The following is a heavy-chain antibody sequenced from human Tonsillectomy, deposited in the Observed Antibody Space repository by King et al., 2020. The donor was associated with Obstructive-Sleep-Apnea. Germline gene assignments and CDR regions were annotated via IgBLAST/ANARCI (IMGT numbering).Heavy chain of an antibody. CDR1: GFSLSTIGVG. V-gene: IGHV2-5*02. J-gene: IGHJ4*02. D-gene: IGHD3-10*01. Sequence: TLKESGPTLVKPTQTLTLTCTVSGFSLSTIGVGVGWIRQPPGKALEWLAFIYWDDDKRYSPALKSRLTITKDTSKNQVVLTMTNMDPVDTATYYCAHTKLWFAESPYYFHYWGQGTLVTVSS. CDR2: IYWDDDK. CDR3: AHTKLWFAESPYYFHY.